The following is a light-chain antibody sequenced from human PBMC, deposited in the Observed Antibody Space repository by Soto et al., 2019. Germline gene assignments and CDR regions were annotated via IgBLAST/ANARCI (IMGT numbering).Light chain of an antibody. CDR2: GAS. CDR3: QQYNHWSSIT. CDR1: QYISNN. J-gene: IGKJ5*01. Sequence: EIAMTQSPATLSVSLGERATLSCRASQYISNNLAWYQQRPGQAPSLLICGASTRATGVPARFSGSGSGTDFLLSISGVQSEDSAVYYCQQYNHWSSITFGQGTRLEIK. V-gene: IGKV3-15*01.